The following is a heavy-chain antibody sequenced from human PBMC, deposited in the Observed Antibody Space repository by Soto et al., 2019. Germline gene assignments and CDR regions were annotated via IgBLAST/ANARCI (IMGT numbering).Heavy chain of an antibody. CDR1: GFTFSDYA. CDR2: ISFDGSNK. CDR3: ARDSFTIVRGGHFYFYGMDV. D-gene: IGHD3-10*01. Sequence: QVHLVESGGGVVHPGRSLRLSCAASGFTFSDYAIHWVRQAPGKGLEWVAVISFDGSNKYFADSVKGRFTISRDNSKDTLYLQMNSLRAEDTALYYCARDSFTIVRGGHFYFYGMDVWGQGTTVIVSS. V-gene: IGHV3-30-3*01. J-gene: IGHJ6*02.